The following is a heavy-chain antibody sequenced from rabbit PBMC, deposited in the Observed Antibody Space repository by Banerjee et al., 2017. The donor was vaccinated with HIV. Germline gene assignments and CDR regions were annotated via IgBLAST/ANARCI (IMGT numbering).Heavy chain of an antibody. Sequence: QSLEESGGDLVKPGASLTLTCTASGFSFSSSYWISWVRQAPGKGLEWIACIGTDTTDITYYASWAKGRFTISKTSSTTVTLQMTSLTAADTATYFCARDGNTTNYDLWGPGTLVTVS. CDR1: GFSFSSSYW. V-gene: IGHV1S40*01. D-gene: IGHD1-1*01. CDR3: ARDGNTTNYDL. J-gene: IGHJ4*01. CDR2: IGTDTTDIT.